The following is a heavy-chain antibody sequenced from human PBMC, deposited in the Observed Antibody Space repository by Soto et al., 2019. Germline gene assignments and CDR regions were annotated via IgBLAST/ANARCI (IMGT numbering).Heavy chain of an antibody. D-gene: IGHD6-19*01. CDR1: GFTFDDYA. J-gene: IGHJ3*02. V-gene: IGHV3-9*01. CDR3: AKGFGGGQWLVLGDAFDI. CDR2: ISWNSGSI. Sequence: GGSLRLSCAASGFTFDDYAMHWVRQAPGKGLEWVSGISWNSGSIGYADSVKGRFTISRDNAKNSLYLQMNSLRAEDTAVYYCAKGFGGGQWLVLGDAFDIWGQGTMVTVSS.